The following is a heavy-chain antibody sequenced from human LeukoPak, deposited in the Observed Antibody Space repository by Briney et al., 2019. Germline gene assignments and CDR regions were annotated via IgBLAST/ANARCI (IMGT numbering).Heavy chain of an antibody. J-gene: IGHJ4*02. V-gene: IGHV3-30*02. Sequence: GGSLRLSCAASGFTFSSYGMHWVRQAPGKGLEWVAFIRYDGSNKYYADSVKGRFTISRDNSKNTLCLQMNSLRAEDTAVYYCAKGSGDGYNSFDYWGQGTLVTVSS. CDR2: IRYDGSNK. CDR3: AKGSGDGYNSFDY. CDR1: GFTFSSYG. D-gene: IGHD5-24*01.